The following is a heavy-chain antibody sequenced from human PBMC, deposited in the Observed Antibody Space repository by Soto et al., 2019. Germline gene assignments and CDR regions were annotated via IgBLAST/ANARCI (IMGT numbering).Heavy chain of an antibody. CDR2: ISAYKGNT. V-gene: IGHV1-18*01. CDR1: GYTFTSYG. D-gene: IGHD2-15*01. J-gene: IGHJ3*02. Sequence: QVQLVQSGAEVKKPGASVKVSCKASGYTFTSYGISWVRQAPGQGLEWMGWISAYKGNTNYAQKLQGRVTMTTDTSSSTAYMELGSLRSDDTAVYYCARSIIGYCSGGSCYAYFDIWGQGTMVTVSS. CDR3: ARSIIGYCSGGSCYAYFDI.